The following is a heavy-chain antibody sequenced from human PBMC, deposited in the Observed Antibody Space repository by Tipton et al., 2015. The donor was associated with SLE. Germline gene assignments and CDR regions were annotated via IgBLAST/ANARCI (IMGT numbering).Heavy chain of an antibody. CDR3: ASDSSGYFDY. V-gene: IGHV3-7*01. CDR2: IKQDGSEK. J-gene: IGHJ4*02. Sequence: SLRLSCAASGFTFSGYWMSWVRQAPGKGLEWVANIKQDGSEKYYVDSVKGRFTISRDNAKNSLYLQMNSLRAEDTAVYYCASDSSGYFDYWGQGTLVTVSS. CDR1: GFTFSGYW. D-gene: IGHD3-22*01.